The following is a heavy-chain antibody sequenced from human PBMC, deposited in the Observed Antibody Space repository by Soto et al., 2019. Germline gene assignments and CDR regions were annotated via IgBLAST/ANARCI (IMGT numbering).Heavy chain of an antibody. CDR1: GGSTGEYF. V-gene: IGHV4-59*01. D-gene: IGHD3-10*01. CDR3: ASDGYDGSGSPYPAY. J-gene: IGHJ4*02. Sequence: PSETLSLTCTVSGGSTGEYFWSWIRQSPGKGLEWIGYVYYLGSTEYNPALQSRGTISGDTSKRHFSLKLSSVTVADTAVYYCASDGYDGSGSPYPAYWGPGAQGTVSS. CDR2: VYYLGST.